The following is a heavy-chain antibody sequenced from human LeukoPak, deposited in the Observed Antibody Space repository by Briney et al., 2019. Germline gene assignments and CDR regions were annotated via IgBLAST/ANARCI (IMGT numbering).Heavy chain of an antibody. CDR3: ARDYERVYYYYYGMDV. CDR1: GYSISSGYY. V-gene: IGHV4-38-2*02. CDR2: IYHSGST. Sequence: PSETLSLTCAVSGYSISSGYYWGWIRQPPGKGLEWIGSIYHSGSTYYNPSLKSRVTISVGTSKNQFSLKLSSVTAADTAVYYCARDYERVYYYYYGMDVWGKGTTVTVSS. J-gene: IGHJ6*04. D-gene: IGHD3-16*01.